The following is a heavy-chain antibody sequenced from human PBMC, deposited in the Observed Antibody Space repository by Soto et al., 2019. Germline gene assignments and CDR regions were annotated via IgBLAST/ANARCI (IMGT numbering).Heavy chain of an antibody. Sequence: GGSLRLSCAASGFTFISYGMHWVRQAQGKGLEWVAVIWYDGSNKYYADSVKGRFTISRDNSKNTLYLQMNSLRAEDTAVYYCARDFPAYSGYDGSLDYWGQGTLVTVSS. D-gene: IGHD5-12*01. CDR1: GFTFISYG. J-gene: IGHJ4*02. CDR2: IWYDGSNK. CDR3: ARDFPAYSGYDGSLDY. V-gene: IGHV3-33*01.